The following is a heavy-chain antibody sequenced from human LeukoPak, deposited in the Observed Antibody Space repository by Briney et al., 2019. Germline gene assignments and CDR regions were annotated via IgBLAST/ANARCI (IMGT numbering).Heavy chain of an antibody. Sequence: ASVKVSCKASGYTFTSYDINWVRQATGQGPEWMGWINPNSGGTNYAQKLQGRVTMTRDTSISTAYMELSSLRSDDTAVYYCASGGLRYFSRFDPWGQGTLVTVSS. CDR3: ASGGLRYFSRFDP. V-gene: IGHV1-2*02. D-gene: IGHD3-9*01. CDR2: INPNSGGT. J-gene: IGHJ5*02. CDR1: GYTFTSYD.